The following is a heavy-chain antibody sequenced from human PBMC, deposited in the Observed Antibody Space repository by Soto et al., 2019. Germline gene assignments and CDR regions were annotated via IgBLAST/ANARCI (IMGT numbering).Heavy chain of an antibody. Sequence: GGSLRLSCSASVFSFSSYVMHWVRQAPGKGLEWVAVISYDGSNKYYADSVKGRFTISRDNSKNTLYLQMNSLSPEDTAVYYCARDPGGDYYYYYMDVWGQGTTVTVSS. CDR1: VFSFSSYV. V-gene: IGHV3-30-3*01. CDR3: ARDPGGDYYYYYMDV. J-gene: IGHJ6*03. CDR2: ISYDGSNK.